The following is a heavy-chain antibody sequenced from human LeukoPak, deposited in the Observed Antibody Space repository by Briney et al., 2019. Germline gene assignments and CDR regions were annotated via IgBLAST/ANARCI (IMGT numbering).Heavy chain of an antibody. D-gene: IGHD5-18*01. J-gene: IGHJ4*02. CDR1: GGTFSSYA. Sequence: ASVKVSCKASGGTFSSYAISWVRQAPGQGLEWMGRIIPILGTANYAQKFQGRVTITADKSTSTAYMELSSLRSEDTAVYYCARDREDTAMALQQPPGYWGQGTLVTVSS. CDR2: IIPILGTA. V-gene: IGHV1-69*04. CDR3: ARDREDTAMALQQPPGY.